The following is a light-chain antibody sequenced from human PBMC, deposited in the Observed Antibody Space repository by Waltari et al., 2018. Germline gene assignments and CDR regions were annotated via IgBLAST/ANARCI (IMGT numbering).Light chain of an antibody. CDR2: DLS. J-gene: IGKJ4*01. Sequence: EIVLTQSPATLSLSPGERATLYCRASQSVSNNLAWYQQKPGQAPRLLICDLSSTSTGIPARISARGAGTDFTLTISSLEPEDSAVYYCQQRTSWPPGLSFGGGTNVEIK. V-gene: IGKV3-11*01. CDR3: QQRTSWPPGLS. CDR1: QSVSNN.